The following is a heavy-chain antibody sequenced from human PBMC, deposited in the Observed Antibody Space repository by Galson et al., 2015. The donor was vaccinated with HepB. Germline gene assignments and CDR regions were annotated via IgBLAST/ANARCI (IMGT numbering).Heavy chain of an antibody. D-gene: IGHD1-7*01. V-gene: IGHV3-74*01. CDR3: ATDGNYLFYH. CDR1: GFTFSTTW. J-gene: IGHJ4*02. CDR2: VNNDGAT. Sequence: SLRLSCAASGFTFSTTWMHWVRQVPGKGLAWVSRVNNDGATFYADPVKGRFTISRDDAKNTVYLQMHSLRVEDTAVYYCATDGNYLFYHWGQGTLVTVSS.